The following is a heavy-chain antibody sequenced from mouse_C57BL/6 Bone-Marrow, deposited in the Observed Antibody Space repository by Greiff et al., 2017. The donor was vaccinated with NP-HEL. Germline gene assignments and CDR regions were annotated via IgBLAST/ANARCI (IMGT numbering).Heavy chain of an antibody. CDR1: GFTFSSYA. V-gene: IGHV5-4*03. J-gene: IGHJ3*01. Sequence: EVKLMESGGGLVKPGGSLKLSCAASGFTFSSYAMSWVRQTPEKRLEWVATISDGGSYTYYPDNVKGRFTISRDNAKNNLYLQMSHLKSEDTAMYYCARGWVAYWGQGTLVTVSA. CDR3: ARGWVAY. CDR2: ISDGGSYT.